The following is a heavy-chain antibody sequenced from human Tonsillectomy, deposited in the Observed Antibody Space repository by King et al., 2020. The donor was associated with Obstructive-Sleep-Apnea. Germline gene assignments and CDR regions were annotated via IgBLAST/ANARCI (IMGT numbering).Heavy chain of an antibody. Sequence: VQLVESGGGVVQPGRSLRLSCAASGFTFSSYAMHWVRQAPGKGLEWVAVISYDGSNKYYADSVKGRFTISRDNSKNTLYLQMNSLRAEDTAVYYCARDLSYCSSTSCSYFDYWGQGTLVTVSS. D-gene: IGHD2-2*01. J-gene: IGHJ4*02. V-gene: IGHV3-30*04. CDR2: ISYDGSNK. CDR3: ARDLSYCSSTSCSYFDY. CDR1: GFTFSSYA.